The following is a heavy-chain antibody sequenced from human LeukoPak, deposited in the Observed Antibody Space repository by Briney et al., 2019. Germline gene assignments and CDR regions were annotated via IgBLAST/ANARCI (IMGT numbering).Heavy chain of an antibody. D-gene: IGHD5-12*01. Sequence: SETLSLTCTVPGGSISSYYWSWIRQPPGKGLEWVGYIYYSGSTNYNPSLKSRVTISVDTSKNQFSLKLSSVTAADTAVYYCARFGYGNFDYWGQGTLVTVSS. CDR2: IYYSGST. CDR1: GGSISSYY. V-gene: IGHV4-59*01. J-gene: IGHJ4*02. CDR3: ARFGYGNFDY.